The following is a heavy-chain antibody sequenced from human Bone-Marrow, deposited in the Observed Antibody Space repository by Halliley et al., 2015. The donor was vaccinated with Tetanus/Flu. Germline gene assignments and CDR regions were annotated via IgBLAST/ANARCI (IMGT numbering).Heavy chain of an antibody. D-gene: IGHD3-16*01. Sequence: VSIISSSRSTNYADSVTGRFTISRDNSNNTFSLQMTSLRVEDAAVYYCARGLYSHGPGLLGYWGQGALVTVSS. CDR3: ARGLYSHGPGLLGY. V-gene: IGHV3-53*01. J-gene: IGHJ4*02. CDR2: ISSSRST.